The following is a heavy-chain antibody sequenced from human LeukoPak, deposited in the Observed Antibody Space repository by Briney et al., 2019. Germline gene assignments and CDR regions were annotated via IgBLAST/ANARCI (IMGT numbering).Heavy chain of an antibody. V-gene: IGHV1-2*02. CDR2: INPNSGGT. Sequence: ASVKVSCKASGYTFTGYYMHWVRQAPGQGPEWMGWINPNSGGTNYAQKFQGRVTMTRDTSISTAYMELSRLRSDDTAVYYCARDRGDSSDGLLDYWGQGTLVTVSS. J-gene: IGHJ4*02. CDR3: ARDRGDSSDGLLDY. CDR1: GYTFTGYY. D-gene: IGHD3-22*01.